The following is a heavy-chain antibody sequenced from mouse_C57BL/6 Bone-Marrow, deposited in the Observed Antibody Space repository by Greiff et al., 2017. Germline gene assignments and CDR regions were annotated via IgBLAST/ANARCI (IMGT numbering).Heavy chain of an antibody. J-gene: IGHJ2*01. CDR3: ARGYYGSSYEY. V-gene: IGHV3-6*01. Sequence: VQLKESGPGLVKPSQSLSLTCSVTGYSITSGYYWNWIRQFPGNKLEWMGYISYDGSNNYNPSLKNRISITRDTSKNQFFLKLNSVTTEDTATYYCARGYYGSSYEYWGQGTTLTVSS. CDR1: GYSITSGYY. CDR2: ISYDGSN. D-gene: IGHD1-1*01.